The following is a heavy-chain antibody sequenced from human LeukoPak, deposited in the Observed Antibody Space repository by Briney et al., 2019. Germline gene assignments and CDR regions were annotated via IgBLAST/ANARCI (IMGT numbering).Heavy chain of an antibody. V-gene: IGHV4-30-4*01. Sequence: SETLSLTCTVSGGSNSSGDYYWSWIRQPPGKGLEWIGYIYYSGSTYYNPSLKSRVTISVDTSKNQFSLKLSSVTAADTAVYYCAREPYDYVWGSYPVGYFDYWGQGTLVTVSS. CDR3: AREPYDYVWGSYPVGYFDY. D-gene: IGHD3-16*02. J-gene: IGHJ4*02. CDR1: GGSNSSGDYY. CDR2: IYYSGST.